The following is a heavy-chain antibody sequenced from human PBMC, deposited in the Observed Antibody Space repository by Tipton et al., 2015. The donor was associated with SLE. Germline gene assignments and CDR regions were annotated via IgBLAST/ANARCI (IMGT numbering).Heavy chain of an antibody. V-gene: IGHV4-61*01. D-gene: IGHD6-13*01. CDR3: ARELEGVGSQQLVN. CDR1: GDSINSGSYY. J-gene: IGHJ4*02. CDR2: IYYRGST. Sequence: TLSLTCTVSGDSINSGSYYWSWIRQPPGKGLQWIGCIYYRGSTNYNPSLKSRVTISVDTSKNQFSLKLSSVTAADTAVYYCARELEGVGSQQLVNWGQGTLVTVSS.